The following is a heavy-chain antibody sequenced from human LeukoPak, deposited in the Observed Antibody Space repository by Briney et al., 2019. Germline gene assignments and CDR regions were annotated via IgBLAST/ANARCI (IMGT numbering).Heavy chain of an antibody. CDR2: IWYDGSNK. V-gene: IGHV3-33*01. J-gene: IGHJ4*02. D-gene: IGHD5-18*01. CDR1: GFTFSSYG. CDR3: ARDNVLQLSFDY. Sequence: GGSLRLSCAASGFTFSSYGMHWVRQAPGKGLEWVAVIWYDGSNKYYADSVKGRFTISRDNSKNTLYLQMNSLRAEDTAVYYCARDNVLQLSFDYWGQGTLVIVSS.